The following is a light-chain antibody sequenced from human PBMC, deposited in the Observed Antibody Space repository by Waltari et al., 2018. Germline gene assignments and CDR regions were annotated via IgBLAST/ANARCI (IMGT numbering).Light chain of an antibody. V-gene: IGLV3-25*03. CDR1: ALAQQY. CDR2: KDS. J-gene: IGLJ3*02. CDR3: QSSDTLTSWV. Sequence: SSELTQPPSVSVSPGHTARITCSGDALAQQYSYWYQQKSGQAPGLVIYKDSKRPSGIPERFSGSSSGTTVTLTISGVQTEDEADYYCQSSDTLTSWVFGGGTKLTVL.